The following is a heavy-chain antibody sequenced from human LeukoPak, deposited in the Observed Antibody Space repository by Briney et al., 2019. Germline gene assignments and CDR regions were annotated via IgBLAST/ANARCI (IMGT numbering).Heavy chain of an antibody. CDR3: ARAHRGAVAGQFDY. CDR2: IYYSGST. CDR1: GGSISSYY. Sequence: SETLSLTCTVSGGSISSYYWSWIRQPPGKGLEWIGYIYYSGSTNYNPSLKSRVTISVDTSKNRFSLKLSSVTAADTAVYYCARAHRGAVAGQFDYWGQGTLVTVSS. D-gene: IGHD6-19*01. J-gene: IGHJ4*02. V-gene: IGHV4-59*01.